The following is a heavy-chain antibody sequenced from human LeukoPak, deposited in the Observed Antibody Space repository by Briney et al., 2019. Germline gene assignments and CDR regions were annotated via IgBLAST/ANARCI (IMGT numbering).Heavy chain of an antibody. D-gene: IGHD6-19*01. Sequence: SETLSLTCTVSGGSISSYYWSWIRQPPGKGLEWIGYIYYSGSTTYNPSLKSRVTISVDTSKNQFSLKLSSVTAADTSVYYCARDGYSSGAGLYWGQGTLVTVSS. J-gene: IGHJ4*02. CDR1: GGSISSYY. V-gene: IGHV4-59*01. CDR3: ARDGYSSGAGLY. CDR2: IYYSGST.